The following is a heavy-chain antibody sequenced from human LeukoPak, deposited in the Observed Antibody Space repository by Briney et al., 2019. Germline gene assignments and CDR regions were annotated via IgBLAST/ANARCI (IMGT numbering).Heavy chain of an antibody. Sequence: VGSLRLSCAASGFTFSTNWMHWVRQAPGKGLVWVSRINNDGSSTSYADSVKGRFIISRDNAKNTLYLQMNSLRGEDTAVYYCARALGSPLDSWGQGTLVTVSS. CDR2: INNDGSST. V-gene: IGHV3-74*01. D-gene: IGHD1-26*01. CDR3: ARALGSPLDS. J-gene: IGHJ4*02. CDR1: GFTFSTNW.